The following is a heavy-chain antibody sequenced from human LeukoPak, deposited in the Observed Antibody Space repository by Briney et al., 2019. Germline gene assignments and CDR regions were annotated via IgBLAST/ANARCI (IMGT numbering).Heavy chain of an antibody. V-gene: IGHV4-4*07. J-gene: IGHJ4*02. CDR2: IYTSGST. Sequence: PSETLSLTCTVSGGSISSYYRSWIRQPAGKGLEWIGRIYTSGSTNYNPSLKSRVTMSVDTSKNQFSLKLSSVTAADTAVYYCARVHQQLVHLFDYWGQGTLVTVSS. CDR1: GGSISSYY. D-gene: IGHD6-13*01. CDR3: ARVHQQLVHLFDY.